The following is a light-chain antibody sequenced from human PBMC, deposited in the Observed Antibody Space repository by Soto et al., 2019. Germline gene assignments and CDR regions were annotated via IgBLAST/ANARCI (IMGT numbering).Light chain of an antibody. CDR1: QGISSY. V-gene: IGKV1-8*01. CDR3: QQYYSYPQT. J-gene: IGKJ1*01. Sequence: AIRMTQSPSSLSASPGERATITCRASQGISSYLAGYQQKPGKAPKLLIFAASTLQTGVPSRFSGSGSGTDFTLTISCLQSEDFATYYCQQYYSYPQTFGQGTKVEIK. CDR2: AAS.